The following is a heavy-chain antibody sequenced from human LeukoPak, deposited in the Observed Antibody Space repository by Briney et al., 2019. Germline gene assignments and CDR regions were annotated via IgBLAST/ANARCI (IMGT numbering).Heavy chain of an antibody. Sequence: SETLSLTCTVSGGSISSSNYYWGWIRQPPGKGLEWIVSIYYSGSTYYNPSLKSRVTISVDTSKNQLSLKLSSVTAADTAVYYCARQEYSYGHSPYFFDYWGQGTLVTVSS. CDR1: GGSISSSNYY. J-gene: IGHJ4*02. D-gene: IGHD5-18*01. CDR2: IYYSGST. CDR3: ARQEYSYGHSPYFFDY. V-gene: IGHV4-39*01.